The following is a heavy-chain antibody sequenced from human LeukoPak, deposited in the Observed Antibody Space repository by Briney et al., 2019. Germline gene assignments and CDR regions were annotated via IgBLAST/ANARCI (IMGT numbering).Heavy chain of an antibody. Sequence: SETLSLTCTVSGGSISSYYWSWIRQPPRKGLEWIGYIYYSGSTNYNPSLKSRVTISVDTSKNQFSLKLSSVTAADTAVYYCARGLLVGATVNPWFDPWGQGTLVTVPS. CDR1: GGSISSYY. D-gene: IGHD1-26*01. V-gene: IGHV4-59*01. CDR2: IYYSGST. J-gene: IGHJ5*02. CDR3: ARGLLVGATVNPWFDP.